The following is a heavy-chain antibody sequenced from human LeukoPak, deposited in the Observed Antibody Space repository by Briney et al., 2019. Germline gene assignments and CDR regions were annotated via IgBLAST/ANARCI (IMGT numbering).Heavy chain of an antibody. CDR3: AKDFQHHYETGHGMDL. CDR2: ISVRAATI. CDR1: GFDLGHYE. J-gene: IGHJ6*02. Sequence: GGSLRLSCAASGFDLGHYEVNWVHQAPGKGLEWIAHISVRAATIYYGDSVEGRFTISRDDAKNSLFLQMNSLRVEDTAIYYCAKDFQHHYETGHGMDLWGQGTTVTVS. V-gene: IGHV3-48*03. D-gene: IGHD3-22*01.